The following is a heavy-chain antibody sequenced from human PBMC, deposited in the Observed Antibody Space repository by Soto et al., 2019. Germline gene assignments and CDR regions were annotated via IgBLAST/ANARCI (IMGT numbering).Heavy chain of an antibody. D-gene: IGHD2-21*01. V-gene: IGHV3-15*07. CDR1: GLTFSNAW. Sequence: EVQLVESGGGLVKPGGSLRLSCAASGLTFSNAWLNWVRQAPGKGLECVVRIKSRNEGGTTDYAASLKGRIIISTDDSTNTVYLQMKRLRREDTAVYYCTNWATSDQGSWGQGTLVSFSS. J-gene: IGHJ5*02. CDR2: IKSRNEGGTT. CDR3: TNWATSDQGS.